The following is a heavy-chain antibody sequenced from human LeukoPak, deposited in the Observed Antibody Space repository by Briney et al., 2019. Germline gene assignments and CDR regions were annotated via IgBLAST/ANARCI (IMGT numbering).Heavy chain of an antibody. Sequence: SVKGRFTISRDNAKNSLYLQMNSLRAEDTAVYYCARALLYYYDSSGFPFWGRGTLVTVS. J-gene: IGHJ4*02. CDR3: ARALLYYYDSSGFPF. V-gene: IGHV3-11*06. D-gene: IGHD3-22*01.